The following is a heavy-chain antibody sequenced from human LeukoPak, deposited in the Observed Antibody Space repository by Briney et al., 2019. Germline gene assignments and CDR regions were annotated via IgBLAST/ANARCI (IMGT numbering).Heavy chain of an antibody. D-gene: IGHD6-13*01. CDR3: ARGGPAAGRFDY. J-gene: IGHJ4*02. CDR1: GFSFSTYS. Sequence: GGSLRLSCAASGFSFSTYSMNWVRQAPGKGLEWVSSISSSGDYIYYADSVKGRFTISRDNAKNSVFLQMNSLRAEDTAVYYCARGGPAAGRFDYWGQGTLVTVSS. CDR2: ISSSGDYI. V-gene: IGHV3-21*01.